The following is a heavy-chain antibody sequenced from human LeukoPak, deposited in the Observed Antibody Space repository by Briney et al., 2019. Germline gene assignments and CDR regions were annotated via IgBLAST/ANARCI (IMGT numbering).Heavy chain of an antibody. V-gene: IGHV4-39*07. D-gene: IGHD3-9*01. J-gene: IGHJ4*02. Sequence: SETLSLTCTVSGGSISSSSYYWGWIRQPPGKGLEWIGSIYYSGSTNYNPSLKSRVTMSVDTSKNQFSLKLSSVTAADTAVYYCARDEGYFDWLYFDYWGQGTLVTVSS. CDR2: IYYSGST. CDR3: ARDEGYFDWLYFDY. CDR1: GGSISSSSYY.